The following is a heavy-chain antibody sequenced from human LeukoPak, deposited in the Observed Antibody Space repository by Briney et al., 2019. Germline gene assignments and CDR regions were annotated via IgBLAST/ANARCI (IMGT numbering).Heavy chain of an antibody. CDR2: ISGTGRNT. Sequence: GGSLRLSCVGSGFTSASCAMSWVRQAPGKGMEWVASISGTGRNTYYADSVKGRFTISSDNSRHTLYLEMNRLRAEDTAVYHCATPPGGLLWFGELRHWGQGVLVTVSS. CDR3: ATPPGGLLWFGELRH. CDR1: GFTSASCA. J-gene: IGHJ4*02. V-gene: IGHV3-23*01. D-gene: IGHD3-10*01.